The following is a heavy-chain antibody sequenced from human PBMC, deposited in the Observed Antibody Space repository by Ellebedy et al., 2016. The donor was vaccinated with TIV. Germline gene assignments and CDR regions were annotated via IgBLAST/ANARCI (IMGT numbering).Heavy chain of an antibody. CDR1: GFTFTNYW. J-gene: IGHJ6*02. Sequence: GESLKISCAASGFTFTNYWMHWVRQAPGKGLVWVSRINGDGSTTGYADSVRGRFTISRDNSKNTLYLQMDSLGVEDTAVYYCARGGEMAYYYYGLDVWGQGTTVTVPS. D-gene: IGHD5-24*01. V-gene: IGHV3-74*01. CDR3: ARGGEMAYYYYGLDV. CDR2: INGDGSTT.